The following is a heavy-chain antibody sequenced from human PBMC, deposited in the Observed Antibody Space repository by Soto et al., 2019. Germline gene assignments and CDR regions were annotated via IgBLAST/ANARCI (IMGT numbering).Heavy chain of an antibody. CDR3: ARERLYGSGSYYNLGAFDI. D-gene: IGHD3-10*01. Sequence: KFQGRVTITRDTSASTAYMELSSLRSEDTAVYYCARERLYGSGSYYNLGAFDIWGQGTMVTVS. J-gene: IGHJ3*02. V-gene: IGHV1-3*01.